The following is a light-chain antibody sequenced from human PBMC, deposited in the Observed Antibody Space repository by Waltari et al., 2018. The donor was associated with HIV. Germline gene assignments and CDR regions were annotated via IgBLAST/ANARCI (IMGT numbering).Light chain of an antibody. CDR2: RNI. V-gene: IGLV1-47*01. Sequence: QSVLTQPPSASGTPGQRVTIPCSGSSSNIGSNYVYWYQQLPGTAPKLLIYRNIQRPSGVPDRFSGSKSGTSASLAISGLRSEDEADYYCAAWDGSLSGVVFGGGTKLTVL. CDR1: SSNIGSNY. J-gene: IGLJ2*01. CDR3: AAWDGSLSGVV.